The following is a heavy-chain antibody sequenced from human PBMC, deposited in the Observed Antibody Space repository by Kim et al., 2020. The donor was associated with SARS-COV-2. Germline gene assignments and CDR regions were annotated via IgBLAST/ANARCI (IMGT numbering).Heavy chain of an antibody. V-gene: IGHV4-59*13. CDR3: ASSRSYYYDSSGVVFDY. CDR2: IYYSGST. J-gene: IGHJ4*02. D-gene: IGHD3-22*01. Sequence: SETLSLTCTVSGGSISSYYWSWIRQPPGKGLEWIGYIYYSGSTNYNPSLKSRVTISVDTSKNQFSLKLSSVTAADTAVYYCASSRSYYYDSSGVVFDYWGQGTLVTVSS. CDR1: GGSISSYY.